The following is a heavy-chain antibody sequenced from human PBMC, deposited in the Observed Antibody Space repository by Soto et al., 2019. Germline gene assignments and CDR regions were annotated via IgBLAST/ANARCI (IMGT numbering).Heavy chain of an antibody. V-gene: IGHV3-74*01. CDR2: INDDGKTT. D-gene: IGHD3-16*01. CDR1: GLTLSSYW. Sequence: GGSLRLSCAASGLTLSSYWMPWVRQVPGQGLVWLSRINDDGKTTTYADSVRGRFTISRDNAKSTLYLQVNSLRAEDPAVYYCVRDLGSYAYWGQGIQVTVSS. CDR3: VRDLGSYAY. J-gene: IGHJ4*02.